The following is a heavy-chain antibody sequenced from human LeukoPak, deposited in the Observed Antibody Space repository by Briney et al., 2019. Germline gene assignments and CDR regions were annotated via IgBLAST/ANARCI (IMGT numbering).Heavy chain of an antibody. J-gene: IGHJ2*01. CDR3: AREFCSTPGCEEGWHLDL. D-gene: IGHD2-2*01. V-gene: IGHV3-13*01. Sequence: PGPSLIHSRAPAASTIGRDDIPWVRHVRRKGMEWVSGIGVVGDKNYLDSVKGRFTISRQNAENSLYLQISSLRAGDTAVYYCAREFCSTPGCEEGWHLDLWGRGTVVTVSS. CDR1: ASTIGRDD. CDR2: IGVVGDK.